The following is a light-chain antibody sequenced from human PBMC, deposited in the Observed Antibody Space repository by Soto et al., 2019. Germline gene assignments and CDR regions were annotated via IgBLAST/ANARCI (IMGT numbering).Light chain of an antibody. CDR1: QSVSSSY. CDR3: QQYDGPPWT. J-gene: IGKJ1*01. V-gene: IGKV3-20*01. Sequence: EIVLTQSPGTLSLSPGERATLSCRASQSVSSSYLAWYQQTPGQAPRLLVYDTSYRATGVPDRFSGSGSGTDFTLTISRLEPDDSAVYYCQQYDGPPWTCGQGTKVEIK. CDR2: DTS.